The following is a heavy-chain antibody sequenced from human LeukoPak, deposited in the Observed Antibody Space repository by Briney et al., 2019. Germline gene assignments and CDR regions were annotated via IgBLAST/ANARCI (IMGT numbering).Heavy chain of an antibody. CDR3: ARTYGSGTYYNRVGAFDI. Sequence: PGESLKISCKGSGYSFTSYWIGWVRQMPGKGLEWMGIIYPGDSDTRYSPSFRGQVTISADKSISTAYLQWSSLKASDTAIYYCARTYGSGTYYNRVGAFDIWGQGTMVTVSS. V-gene: IGHV5-51*01. CDR1: GYSFTSYW. D-gene: IGHD3-10*01. CDR2: IYPGDSDT. J-gene: IGHJ3*02.